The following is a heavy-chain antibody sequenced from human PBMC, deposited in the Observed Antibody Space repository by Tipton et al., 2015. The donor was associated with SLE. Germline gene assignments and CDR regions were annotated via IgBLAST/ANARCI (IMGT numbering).Heavy chain of an antibody. J-gene: IGHJ5*02. CDR2: IDHRGFT. CDR3: ARSRGARSSLVNWFDP. V-gene: IGHV4-34*01. Sequence: TLSLTCAVYGGPFSGYFWTWIRQPPGKGLEWIGEIDHRGFTNYNPSLKSRVTFSLDTSKNQFSLKLSSVTAADTAVYYCARSRGARSSLVNWFDPWGQGTLVTVSS. D-gene: IGHD6-6*01. CDR1: GGPFSGYF.